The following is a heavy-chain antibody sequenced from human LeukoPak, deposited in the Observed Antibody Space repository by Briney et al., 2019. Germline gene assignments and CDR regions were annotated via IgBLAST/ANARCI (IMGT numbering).Heavy chain of an antibody. Sequence: PGGSLRLSCAASGFTFSTYGMSWVRQAPGKGLEWASSISSSGGSTFYADSVKGRFTISRDNSKNTVYLQMNSLRADDTAVYYCAKDRPCTTCSPSDYWGQGTLVTVSS. CDR3: AKDRPCTTCSPSDY. CDR2: ISSSGGST. D-gene: IGHD3-10*02. V-gene: IGHV3-23*01. CDR1: GFTFSTYG. J-gene: IGHJ4*02.